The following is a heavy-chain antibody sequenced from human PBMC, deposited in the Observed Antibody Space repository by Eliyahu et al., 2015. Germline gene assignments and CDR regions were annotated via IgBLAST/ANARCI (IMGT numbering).Heavy chain of an antibody. CDR2: FDPEYGET. CDR3: ATGQNKYYDILTGFYNFDF. CDR1: GSTXTXLX. D-gene: IGHD3-9*01. J-gene: IGHJ4*02. Sequence: QVQLVQSGAEVKKPGASVXVSCKVSGSTXTXLXIHWVRQAPGRGLEWMGGFDPEYGETLYGKKMQGRVTMTEDTSTDTSYMELSSLRSEDTAVYYCATGQNKYYDILTGFYNFDFWGQGTLVTVSS. V-gene: IGHV1-24*01.